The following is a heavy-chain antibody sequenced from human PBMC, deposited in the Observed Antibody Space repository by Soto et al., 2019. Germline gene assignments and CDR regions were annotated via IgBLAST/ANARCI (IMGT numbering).Heavy chain of an antibody. CDR1: GFTFSSYA. CDR2: INSRGGST. D-gene: IGHD3-10*01. J-gene: IGHJ3*02. CDR3: ARSYGSGSYFGDDAFDI. Sequence: GGSLRLSCAASGFTFSSYAMSWVRQAPGKGLEWVSAINSRGGSTYYADSVKGRFTISRDSSKNTLYLQMNSLRAEDTAVYYCARSYGSGSYFGDDAFDIWGQGTMVTVS. V-gene: IGHV3-23*01.